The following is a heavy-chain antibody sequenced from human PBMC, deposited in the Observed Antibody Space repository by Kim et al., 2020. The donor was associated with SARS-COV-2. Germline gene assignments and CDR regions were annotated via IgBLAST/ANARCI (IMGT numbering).Heavy chain of an antibody. CDR2: ITTSGGST. V-gene: IGHV3-23*01. CDR1: GFTFSSYA. Sequence: GGSLRLSCAASGFTFSSYAMSWVRQAPGKGLEWVSAITTSGGSTYYTDSVKGRFTISRDNSKNTLYLQMNSLRAEDTAVYYCAKRGYFRPEGPNDAFDFWGQGTMVTVSS. CDR3: AKRGYFRPEGPNDAFDF. J-gene: IGHJ3*01. D-gene: IGHD2-15*01.